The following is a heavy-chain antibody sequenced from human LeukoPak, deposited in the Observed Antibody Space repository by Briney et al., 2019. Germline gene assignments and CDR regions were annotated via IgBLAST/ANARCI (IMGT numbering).Heavy chain of an antibody. V-gene: IGHV3-23*01. CDR1: GFIFSSYA. D-gene: IGHD1-26*01. J-gene: IGHJ4*02. Sequence: GGSLRLSCAASGFIFSSYAMNWVRQAPGKGLEWVSAISGDGDTTYYADSVKGRFTISRDSSKNMLFLQMNSLRAEDTAEYYCAKAPVGNPVGARVDYWGQGTLVTVSS. CDR3: AKAPVGNPVGARVDY. CDR2: ISGDGDTT.